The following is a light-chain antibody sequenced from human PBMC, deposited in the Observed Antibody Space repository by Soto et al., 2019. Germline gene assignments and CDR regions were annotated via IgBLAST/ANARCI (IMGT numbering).Light chain of an antibody. V-gene: IGKV1-27*01. CDR3: QKYDSAPRT. CDR1: RGIYNY. J-gene: IGKJ1*01. CDR2: AAS. Sequence: DVQVTQSPASLSASVGDRVNISCRTSRGIYNYLAWYQQKSGQIPKLLINAASSLQSGVPSRFSGSGSGTDFTLSISNLQPEDVATYYCQKYDSAPRTFGQGTKVEIK.